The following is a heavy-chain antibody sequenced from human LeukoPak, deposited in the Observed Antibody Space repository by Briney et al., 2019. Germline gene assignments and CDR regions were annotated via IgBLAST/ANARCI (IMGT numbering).Heavy chain of an antibody. J-gene: IGHJ4*02. D-gene: IGHD1-7*01. CDR1: GFTFSNYD. V-gene: IGHV3-30*18. CDR2: ISHDGSNK. CDR3: AKDREGTTFDN. Sequence: QPGRSLRLSCAASGFTFSNYDMHWVRQAPGKGLEWVAVISHDGSNKYYADSVKGRFTISRDNSKNTVYLQMNSLRAEDAAVYYCAKDREGTTFDNWSQGTLVTVSS.